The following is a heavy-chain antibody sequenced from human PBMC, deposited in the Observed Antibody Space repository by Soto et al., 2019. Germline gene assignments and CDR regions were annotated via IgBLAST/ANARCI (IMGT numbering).Heavy chain of an antibody. V-gene: IGHV3-74*01. J-gene: IGHJ4*02. CDR1: GFTFSSYW. CDR2: INSDGSST. D-gene: IGHD3-22*01. CDR3: ARDPERIDYDSSGYYDY. Sequence: GGSLRLSCAASGFTFSSYWMHWVRQAPGKGLVWVSRINSDGSSTSYADSVKGRFTISRDNAKNTLYLQMNSLRAEDTAVYYCARDPERIDYDSSGYYDYWGQGTLVTVSS.